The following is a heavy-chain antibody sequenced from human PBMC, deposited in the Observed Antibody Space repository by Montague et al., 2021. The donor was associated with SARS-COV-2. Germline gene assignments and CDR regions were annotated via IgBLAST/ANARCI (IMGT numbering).Heavy chain of an antibody. CDR1: GGSISSYY. V-gene: IGHV4-34*01. CDR3: ARVRYYGSGTSLGMDV. Sequence: SETLSLTCTVSGGSISSYYWSWIRQPPGKGLEWIGEINHSGSTNYNPSLKSRVTISVDTSKNQFSLKLSSVTAADTAGYYCARVRYYGSGTSLGMDVWGQGTTVTVSS. D-gene: IGHD3-10*01. J-gene: IGHJ6*02. CDR2: INHSGST.